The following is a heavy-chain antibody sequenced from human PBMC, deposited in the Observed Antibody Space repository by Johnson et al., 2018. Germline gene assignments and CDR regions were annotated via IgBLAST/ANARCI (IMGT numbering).Heavy chain of an antibody. CDR2: IWYDDNN. Sequence: VQLVESGGGVVQPGKSLRLSCAASGFTFSIYGMHWVRQAPGKGLEWVATIWYDDNNHYIDSVKGRFTISRDNSKSTLYLQMNSPRAEDTAVSYCARDDGRGAEYLQHWGQGTQVTVSA. V-gene: IGHV3-33*01. CDR1: GFTFSIYG. CDR3: ARDDGRGAEYLQH. D-gene: IGHD1-26*01. J-gene: IGHJ1*01.